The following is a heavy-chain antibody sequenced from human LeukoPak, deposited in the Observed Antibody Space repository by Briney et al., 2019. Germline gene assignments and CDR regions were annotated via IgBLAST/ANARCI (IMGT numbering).Heavy chain of an antibody. D-gene: IGHD2-2*01. CDR2: FRGCGGST. J-gene: IGHJ4*02. Sequence: GRSLRLSCAASGFTFSRYGMHWARQAPGKGLEWVSGFRGCGGSTYYGESVKGRFTISRDNSKNTLYLQMNSLRAEDTAVYYCAKGGCSSISCFELDYWGQGTLVTVS. CDR3: AKGGCSSISCFELDY. V-gene: IGHV3-23*01. CDR1: GFTFSRYG.